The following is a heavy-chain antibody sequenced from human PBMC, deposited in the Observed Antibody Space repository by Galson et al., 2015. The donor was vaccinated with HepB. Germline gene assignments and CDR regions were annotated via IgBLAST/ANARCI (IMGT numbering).Heavy chain of an antibody. Sequence: SVKVSCKASGGTFSSYAISWVRQAPGQGLEWMGRIIPILGIANYAQKFQGRVTITADKSTSTAYMELSSLRSEDTAVYYCARDTTIFGVDNYYYMDVWGKGTTVTVSS. CDR2: IIPILGIA. D-gene: IGHD3-3*01. CDR3: ARDTTIFGVDNYYYMDV. V-gene: IGHV1-69*04. CDR1: GGTFSSYA. J-gene: IGHJ6*03.